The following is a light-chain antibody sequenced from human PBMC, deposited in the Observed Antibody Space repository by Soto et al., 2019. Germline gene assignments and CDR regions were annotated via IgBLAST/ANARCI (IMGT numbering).Light chain of an antibody. Sequence: EIVMTQSPATLSVSPGERATLSCRASQSVSSSLAWYQQKPGQAPRLLIHGASTRATGIPGRFSGSGSGTEFTLTSSSPQSEDCSVYYCQQYNNWWTFGQGTKVEVK. CDR1: QSVSSS. J-gene: IGKJ1*01. CDR3: QQYNNWWT. CDR2: GAS. V-gene: IGKV3-15*01.